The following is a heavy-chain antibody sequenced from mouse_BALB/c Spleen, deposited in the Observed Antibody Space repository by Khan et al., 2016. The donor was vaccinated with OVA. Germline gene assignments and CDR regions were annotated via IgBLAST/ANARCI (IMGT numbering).Heavy chain of an antibody. D-gene: IGHD1-1*02. CDR3: ARGGDGGGLAY. Sequence: EVELVESGGGFMQPGGSLTLSCATSGFTFTDYYMYWVRQTPEKRLEWVAYISNHGTTPYYSDTVRGRFTISRDNAKNTLYLQMSRLKSEDTAMYYCARGGDGGGLAYWGQGTLVTVSA. CDR2: ISNHGTTP. J-gene: IGHJ3*01. CDR1: GFTFTDYY. V-gene: IGHV5-12*02.